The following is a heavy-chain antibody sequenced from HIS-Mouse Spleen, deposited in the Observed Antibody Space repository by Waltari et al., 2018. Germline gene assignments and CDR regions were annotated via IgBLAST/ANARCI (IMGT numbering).Heavy chain of an antibody. J-gene: IGHJ2*01. Sequence: LQLQESGPGLVKPSETLSLTCTVSGGSISSSSYYWRWIRQPPGKGLEWIGSIYYSGSTYYNPSLKSRVTISVDTSKNQFSLKLSSVTAADTAVYYCAREIPYSSSWYDWYFDLWGRGTLVTVSS. CDR3: AREIPYSSSWYDWYFDL. D-gene: IGHD6-13*01. CDR2: IYYSGST. CDR1: GGSISSSSYY. V-gene: IGHV4-39*07.